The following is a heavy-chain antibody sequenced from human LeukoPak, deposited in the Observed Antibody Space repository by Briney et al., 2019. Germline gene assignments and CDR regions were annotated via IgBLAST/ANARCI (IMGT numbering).Heavy chain of an antibody. CDR2: ISSGGTGT. D-gene: IGHD2-2*01. CDR1: GFTFSSYA. Sequence: GGSLRLSCAASGFTFSSYAMSWVRQAPGKGLEWVSGISSGGTGTYYADSVRGRFTISRDNSKITLYLQMDSLRAEDTAVYYCAREGYCSSTSCYAGYYYGMDVWGQGTTVTVSS. V-gene: IGHV3-23*01. CDR3: AREGYCSSTSCYAGYYYGMDV. J-gene: IGHJ6*02.